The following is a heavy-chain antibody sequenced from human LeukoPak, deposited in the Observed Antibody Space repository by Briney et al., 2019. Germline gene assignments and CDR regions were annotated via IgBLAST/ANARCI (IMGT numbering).Heavy chain of an antibody. CDR1: GFTFDDYA. J-gene: IGHJ4*02. CDR2: ISWDGGST. D-gene: IGHD1-26*01. CDR3: AKDALPIVGATRGLDY. V-gene: IGHV3-43D*03. Sequence: GGSLRLSCAASGFTFDDYAMHWVRQAPGKGLEWVSLISWDGGSTYYADSVKGRFTLSRDNSKNSLYLQMSSLTPEDTALYYCAKDALPIVGATRGLDYWGQGTLVTVSS.